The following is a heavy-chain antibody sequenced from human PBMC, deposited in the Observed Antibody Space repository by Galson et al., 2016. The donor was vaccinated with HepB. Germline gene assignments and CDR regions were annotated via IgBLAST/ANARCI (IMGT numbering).Heavy chain of an antibody. D-gene: IGHD2-2*01. J-gene: IGHJ4*02. CDR2: ISAYNGHT. V-gene: IGHV1-18*04. Sequence: VKVSCKASGYTFTIYGINWVRQAPGQGLEWMGWISAYNGHTNYAQKLQGRVTMTTDTSTSTAYMELRSLRSDDTAVYYCSRDRGYCSTTSCYQPFGYWGQGTLVTVSS. CDR3: SRDRGYCSTTSCYQPFGY. CDR1: GYTFTIYG.